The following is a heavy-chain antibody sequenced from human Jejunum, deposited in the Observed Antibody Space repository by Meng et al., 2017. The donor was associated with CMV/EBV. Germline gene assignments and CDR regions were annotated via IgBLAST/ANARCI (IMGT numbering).Heavy chain of an antibody. CDR1: GITVSNTY. J-gene: IGHJ4*02. CDR3: SHMFDS. CDR2: IYSAGKT. Sequence: SLQISCAVPGITVSNTYMTWGRQAPGKGLEWVSVIYSAGKTDYADSVKGRFTISRDNSKNTLYLQMDSLRPEDAAVYYCSHMFDSWGQGALVTVSS. D-gene: IGHD2-21*01. V-gene: IGHV3-66*02.